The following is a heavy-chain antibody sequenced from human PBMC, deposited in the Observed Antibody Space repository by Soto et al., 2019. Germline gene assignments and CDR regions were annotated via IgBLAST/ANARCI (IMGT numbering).Heavy chain of an antibody. CDR1: GFTFSSYA. CDR3: ARDRETFGIYYYMDV. J-gene: IGHJ6*03. V-gene: IGHV3-64*01. CDR2: ISSNGGST. Sequence: PGGSMRLSCAASGFTFSSYAMHWVRQAPGKGLEYVSAISSNGGSTYYANSVKGRFTISRDNSKNTLYLQMGSLRAEDMAVYYCARDRETFGIYYYMDVWGKGTTVTVSS. D-gene: IGHD3-3*01.